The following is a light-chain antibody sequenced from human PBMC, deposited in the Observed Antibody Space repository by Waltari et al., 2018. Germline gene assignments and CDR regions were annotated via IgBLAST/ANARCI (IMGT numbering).Light chain of an antibody. J-gene: IGKJ4*01. CDR3: QQFQSLLT. CDR2: DAS. Sequence: DIQMTQSPSSLSASVGDSVTITCQASQDINNYLNWYQQKPGKAPKLLIYDASNLETGVPSRFSGSGSGTTFTFTISSLQPEDIATYYCQQFQSLLTFGGGTKVEIK. CDR1: QDINNY. V-gene: IGKV1-33*01.